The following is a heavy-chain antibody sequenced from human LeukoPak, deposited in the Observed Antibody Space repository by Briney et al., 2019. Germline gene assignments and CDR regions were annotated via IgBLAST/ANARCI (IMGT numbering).Heavy chain of an antibody. J-gene: IGHJ4*02. V-gene: IGHV3-30-3*01. CDR3: ARDHGFGWFGELLSLDY. CDR2: ISYDGSNK. D-gene: IGHD3-10*01. Sequence: GGSLRLSCAASGFTFSSYAMHWVRQAPGKGLEWVAVISYDGSNKYYADSVKGRFTIPRDNAKNSLYLQMNSLRAEDTAVYYCARDHGFGWFGELLSLDYWGQGTLVTVSS. CDR1: GFTFSSYA.